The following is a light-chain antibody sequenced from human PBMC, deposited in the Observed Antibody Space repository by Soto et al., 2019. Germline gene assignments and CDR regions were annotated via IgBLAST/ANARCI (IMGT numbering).Light chain of an antibody. J-gene: IGKJ4*01. CDR1: QAISSY. V-gene: IGKV1-27*01. CDR3: HKYNHAPT. CDR2: ATS. Sequence: DIQLTQSPSSLSASVGDRVTITCRASQAISSYLAWYQQKPGKVPELLIYATSTLQSGAPSRFSGSGSGTDFTLTISSLQPEYVATYYCHKYNHAPTFGGGTNVEIK.